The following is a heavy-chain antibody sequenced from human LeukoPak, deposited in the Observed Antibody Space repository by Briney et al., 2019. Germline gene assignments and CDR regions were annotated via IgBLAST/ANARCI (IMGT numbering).Heavy chain of an antibody. CDR1: GGSIRIYY. J-gene: IGHJ3*01. CDR3: ARHSGSQGGTFDV. Sequence: PSETLSLICTVSGGSIRIYYWSWGRQPPGKGVEWSSCMDYSGTTDYTPSLKSRVTMSIDTSKDQFSLKLRSVTAADTAVYYCARHSGSQGGTFDVWGQGTMVTVSS. V-gene: IGHV4-59*08. D-gene: IGHD1-26*01. CDR2: MDYSGTT.